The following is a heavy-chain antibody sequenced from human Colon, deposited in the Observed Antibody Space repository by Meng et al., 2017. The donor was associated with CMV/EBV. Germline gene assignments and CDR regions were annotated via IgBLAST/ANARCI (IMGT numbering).Heavy chain of an antibody. V-gene: IGHV3-20*01. CDR3: ARANDYSNFNYYYPMDV. CDR2: INWNGAST. Sequence: GESLKISCGASGFKFDDYGMSWVRQSPGKGLQWVAGINWNGASTGYADSVRGRFTISRDNAKNSLYLQINSLRVEDAALYHCARANDYSNFNYYYPMDVWGQGTTVTVSS. CDR1: GFKFDDYG. D-gene: IGHD4-11*01. J-gene: IGHJ6*02.